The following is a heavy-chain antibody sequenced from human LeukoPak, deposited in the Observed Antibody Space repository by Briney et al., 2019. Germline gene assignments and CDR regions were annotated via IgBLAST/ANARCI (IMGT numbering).Heavy chain of an antibody. V-gene: IGHV3-23*01. D-gene: IGHD3-16*01. CDR2: ISGSVGST. J-gene: IGHJ5*02. CDR1: GFTFSSYA. Sequence: GGSLRLSCAASGFTFSSYAMSWVRQAPGEGLEWVSAISGSVGSTYYADSVKGRFTISRDNSKNTLYMQMNSLRAEDTAVYYCAKDRFYDVGGWFDPWGQGTLVTVSS. CDR3: AKDRFYDVGGWFDP.